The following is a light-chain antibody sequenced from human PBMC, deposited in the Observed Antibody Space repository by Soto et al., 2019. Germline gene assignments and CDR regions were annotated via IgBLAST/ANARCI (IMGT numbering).Light chain of an antibody. CDR2: YDS. CDR3: QVWDSSSDPLYV. V-gene: IGLV3-21*04. J-gene: IGLJ1*01. CDR1: NIGSKS. Sequence: SYKLTQPPSVSVAPGKTARITCGGNNIGSKSVHWYQQRPGQAPVLVIYYDSDRPSGIPERFSGSNSGNTATLTISRVEAGDEADYYCQVWDSSSDPLYVFGTGTKVTVL.